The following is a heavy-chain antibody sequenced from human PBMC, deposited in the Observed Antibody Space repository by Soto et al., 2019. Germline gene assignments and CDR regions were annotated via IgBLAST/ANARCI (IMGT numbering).Heavy chain of an antibody. V-gene: IGHV1-18*01. Sequence: QVKLVQSGTEVKKPGASLKVSCKASGYSFATSGISWVRQAPGQGLEWMGWISVYNGNTNKDQKLHDRVTMTTDTSTTTAYLELRSLRSDDTAVYYCAIAGQYYDSSGYVNWGQGTLVTVSS. CDR1: GYSFATSG. D-gene: IGHD3-22*01. CDR3: AIAGQYYDSSGYVN. J-gene: IGHJ4*02. CDR2: ISVYNGNT.